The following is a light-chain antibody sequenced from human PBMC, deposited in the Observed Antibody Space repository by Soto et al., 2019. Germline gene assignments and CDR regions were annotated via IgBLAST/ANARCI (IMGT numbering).Light chain of an antibody. Sequence: QSALTQPASVSGSPGQSITISCTGTSSDIGAYKYVSWYQQHPGRAPKLMIYEVIHRPSGVSSRFSGSKSGKTASLSISGLQADDEAYYYCSSYTSSRTLVFGGVTKVTVL. V-gene: IGLV2-14*01. CDR2: EVI. CDR1: SSDIGAYKY. J-gene: IGLJ2*01. CDR3: SSYTSSRTLV.